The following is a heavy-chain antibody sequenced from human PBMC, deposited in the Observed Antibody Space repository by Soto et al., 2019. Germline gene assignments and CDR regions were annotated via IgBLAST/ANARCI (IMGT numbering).Heavy chain of an antibody. Sequence: GGSLRLSCAASGFTFSSYAMSWVRQAPGKGLEWVSAISGSGGSTYYADSVKGRFTISRDNSKNTLYPQMSSLRAEDTAVYYCAKRKSVADQYNWFDPWGQGTLVTVSS. D-gene: IGHD6-19*01. CDR2: ISGSGGST. V-gene: IGHV3-23*01. CDR3: AKRKSVADQYNWFDP. J-gene: IGHJ5*02. CDR1: GFTFSSYA.